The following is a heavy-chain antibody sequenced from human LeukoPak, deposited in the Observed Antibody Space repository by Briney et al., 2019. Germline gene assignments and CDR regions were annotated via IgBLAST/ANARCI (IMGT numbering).Heavy chain of an antibody. J-gene: IGHJ4*02. CDR3: ARVLAVPGTPFDY. V-gene: IGHV4-61*02. CDR1: GGSISSDSYY. Sequence: SQTLSLTCTVSGGSISSDSYYWTWIRQPAGKGLEWIGRIYASGSTNYNPSLNSRVTISLDTSKNQFSLNLSSVTAADTAMYYCARVLAVPGTPFDYWGQGALVTVSS. D-gene: IGHD6-19*01. CDR2: IYASGST.